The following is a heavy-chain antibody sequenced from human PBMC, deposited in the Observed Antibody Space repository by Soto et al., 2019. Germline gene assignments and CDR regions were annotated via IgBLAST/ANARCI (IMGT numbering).Heavy chain of an antibody. CDR1: GESISSSSYY. D-gene: IGHD2-21*02. V-gene: IGHV4-39*01. J-gene: IGHJ4*02. CDR3: ARQRTTLVTQAYFAH. Sequence: SETLSLTCIVAGESISSSSYYWGWIRQPPGKGLEWIGSIYYSGRTYYNPSFKSRVTISIDTSKNQFSLKLSSVTATDTAVYYCARQRTTLVTQAYFAHWRQRALVPVSS. CDR2: IYYSGRT.